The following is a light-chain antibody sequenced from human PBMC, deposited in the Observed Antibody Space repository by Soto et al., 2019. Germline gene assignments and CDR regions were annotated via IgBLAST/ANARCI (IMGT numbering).Light chain of an antibody. CDR3: QQYATSPP. Sequence: EIVLTQSPGTLSLSPGERATLSCRASQSVDSNSLAWYKHKPGQAPRLLIYGASSRAPGISDRYSGRGSGTDFTLTIKRLEPEDFAVYYCQQYATSPPFGGGTRLEIK. J-gene: IGKJ4*01. V-gene: IGKV3-20*01. CDR2: GAS. CDR1: QSVDSNS.